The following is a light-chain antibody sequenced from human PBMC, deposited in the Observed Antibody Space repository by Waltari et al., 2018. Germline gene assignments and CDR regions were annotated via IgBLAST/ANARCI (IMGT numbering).Light chain of an antibody. CDR2: GAS. V-gene: IGKV1-NL1*01. Sequence: GDRVTITCRASQDIRGSLAWYQHKPGTAPKLLLYGASRLESGVPSRFSGSAYGTEYTLTIGNLQPEDFATYFCQQYYSTLMYTFGQGTKLEI. J-gene: IGKJ2*01. CDR1: QDIRGS. CDR3: QQYYSTLMYT.